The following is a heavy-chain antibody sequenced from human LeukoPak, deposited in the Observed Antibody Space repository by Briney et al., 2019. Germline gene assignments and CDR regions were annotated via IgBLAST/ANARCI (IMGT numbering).Heavy chain of an antibody. CDR2: INPKSGGT. Sequence: ASVKVSCKASGYNFTDYYIHWVRQAPGQGLEWMGWINPKSGGTNYAQKFRGRVTMTTDTSTSTAYMELRSLRSDDTAVYYCARGLGGSGSYFLTFDYWGQGTLVTVSS. V-gene: IGHV1-2*02. CDR3: ARGLGGSGSYFLTFDY. J-gene: IGHJ4*02. CDR1: GYNFTDYY. D-gene: IGHD1-26*01.